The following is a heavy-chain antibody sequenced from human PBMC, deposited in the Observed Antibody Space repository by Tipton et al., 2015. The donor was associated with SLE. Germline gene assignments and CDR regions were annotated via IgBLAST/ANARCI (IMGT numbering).Heavy chain of an antibody. CDR2: IYHSGST. CDR3: ARKTTVITPGAFDI. J-gene: IGHJ3*02. V-gene: IGHV4-4*02. D-gene: IGHD4-23*01. Sequence: SLRLSCAVSGGSISSSDWWTWVRQPPGKGLECIGEIYHSGSTNYNPSLKSRVTISVDKSKNKFSLELSSVTAADTAVYYCARKTTVITPGAFDIWGQGTMVTVSS. CDR1: GGSISSSDW.